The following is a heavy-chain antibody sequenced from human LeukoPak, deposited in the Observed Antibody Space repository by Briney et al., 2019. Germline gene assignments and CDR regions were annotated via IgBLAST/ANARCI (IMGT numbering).Heavy chain of an antibody. Sequence: IPSETLSLTCTVSGGSISSSSYYWGWIRQPPGKGLERIGSIYYSGSTYYNPSLKSRVTISVDTFKNQFSLKLSSVTAADTAVYYCARIPQDRIRFGGPPTRVGAFDIWGQGTMVTVSS. CDR1: GGSISSSSYY. V-gene: IGHV4-39*01. J-gene: IGHJ3*02. D-gene: IGHD3-16*01. CDR3: ARIPQDRIRFGGPPTRVGAFDI. CDR2: IYYSGST.